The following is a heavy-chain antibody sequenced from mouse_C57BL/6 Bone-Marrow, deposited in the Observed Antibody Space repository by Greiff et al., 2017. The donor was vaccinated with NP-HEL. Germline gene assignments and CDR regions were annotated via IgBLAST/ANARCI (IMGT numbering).Heavy chain of an antibody. CDR1: GYTFTSYG. J-gene: IGHJ1*03. V-gene: IGHV1-81*01. CDR3: ARRVTTVVVPYWYFDV. D-gene: IGHD1-1*01. Sequence: VQLVESGAELARPGASVKLSCKASGYTFTSYGISWVKQRTGQGLEWIGEIYPRSGNTYYNEKFKGKATLTADKSSSTAYMELRSLTSEDSAVYFCARRVTTVVVPYWYFDVWGTGTTVTVSS. CDR2: IYPRSGNT.